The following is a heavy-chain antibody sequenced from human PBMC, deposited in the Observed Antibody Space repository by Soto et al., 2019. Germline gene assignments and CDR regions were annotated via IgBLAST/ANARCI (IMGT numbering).Heavy chain of an antibody. CDR2: ISGGGGST. CDR3: AKDLRFPSGFDP. D-gene: IGHD3-3*01. CDR1: GFTFSSYA. Sequence: PGGSLRLSCAASGFTFSSYAMSWVRQAPGKGLEWVSAISGGGGSTYYADSVKGRFTISRDNSKNTLYLQMNSLRAEDTAVYYCAKDLRFPSGFDPWGQGTLVTVSS. V-gene: IGHV3-23*01. J-gene: IGHJ5*02.